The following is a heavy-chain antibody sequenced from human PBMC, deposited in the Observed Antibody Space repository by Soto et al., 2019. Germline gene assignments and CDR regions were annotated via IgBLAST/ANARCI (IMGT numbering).Heavy chain of an antibody. D-gene: IGHD3-10*01. J-gene: IGHJ3*01. CDR3: TRLGSENDAFDL. V-gene: IGHV3-73*01. Sequence: GGSLRLSCAASEFTFSDSIMHWVRQAYGKGLEWVGRIRSKAKNYATAYAASVKGRFTISRDDSKNTAYLQMNSLKTEDTAVYYCTRLGSENDAFDLWGQGTMVTVSS. CDR1: EFTFSDSI. CDR2: IRSKAKNYAT.